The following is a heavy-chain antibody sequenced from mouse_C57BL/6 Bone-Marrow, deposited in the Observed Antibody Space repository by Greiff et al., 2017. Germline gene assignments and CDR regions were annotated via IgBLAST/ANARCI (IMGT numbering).Heavy chain of an antibody. CDR1: GYTFTSYW. CDR2: IYPSDSEN. D-gene: IGHD4-1*01. V-gene: IGHV1-61*01. Sequence: VQLQQPGAELVRPGSSVKLSCKASGYTFTSYWMDWVKQSPGQGLEWIGNIYPSDSENHYNQKFKDKATLTVDKSSSTAYMQLSSLTSEDSAVYYCATTGTAWFAYWGQGTLVTVSA. CDR3: ATTGTAWFAY. J-gene: IGHJ3*01.